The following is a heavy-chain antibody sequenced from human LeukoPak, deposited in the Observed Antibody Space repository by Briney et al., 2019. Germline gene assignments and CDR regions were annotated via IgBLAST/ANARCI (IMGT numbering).Heavy chain of an antibody. CDR2: INPNSGGT. D-gene: IGHD3-22*01. J-gene: IGHJ4*02. CDR3: ARGDPTNYYDSSGYYFDY. CDR1: GYTFTGYY. Sequence: ASVKVSCKASGYTFTGYYMHWVRQAPGQGLEWMGWINPNSGGTNYAQKFQGRVTMTRDTSISTAYMELSRLRSDDTAVYYCARGDPTNYYDSSGYYFDYWGQGTLVTVSS. V-gene: IGHV1-2*02.